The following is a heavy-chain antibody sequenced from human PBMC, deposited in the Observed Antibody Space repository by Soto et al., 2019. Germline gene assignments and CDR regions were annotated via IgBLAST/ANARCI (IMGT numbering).Heavy chain of an antibody. Sequence: SETLSLTCTVSGGSISSGGYYWSWIRQHPGKGLEWIGYIYYSGSTYYNPSLKSRVTISVDTSKNQFSLKLSSVTAADTAVYYCARGVYSSSWYEGRDNWFDPWGQGTLVTVSS. CDR1: GGSISSGGYY. J-gene: IGHJ5*02. V-gene: IGHV4-31*03. CDR2: IYYSGST. CDR3: ARGVYSSSWYEGRDNWFDP. D-gene: IGHD6-13*01.